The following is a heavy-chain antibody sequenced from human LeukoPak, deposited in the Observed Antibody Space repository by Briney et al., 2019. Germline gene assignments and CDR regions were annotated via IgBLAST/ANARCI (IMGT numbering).Heavy chain of an antibody. D-gene: IGHD4-17*01. Sequence: GSLRLSCAASGFTFSSYEMNWVRQAPGKGLEWVSYISSSGSTIYYADSVKGRFTISRDNAKNSLYLQTNSLRAEDTAVYYCASKFDYGDYVISYGMDVWGQGTTVTVSS. V-gene: IGHV3-48*03. CDR2: ISSSGSTI. CDR3: ASKFDYGDYVISYGMDV. J-gene: IGHJ6*02. CDR1: GFTFSSYE.